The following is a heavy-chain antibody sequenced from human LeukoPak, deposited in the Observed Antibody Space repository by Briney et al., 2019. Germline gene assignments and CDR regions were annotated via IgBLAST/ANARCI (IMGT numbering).Heavy chain of an antibody. CDR1: GYTFTSYD. J-gene: IGHJ4*02. CDR2: MNPNSGNT. D-gene: IGHD3-10*01. Sequence: ASVKVSCKASGYTFTSYDINWVRQATGQGLEWMGWMNPNSGNTGYAQKFQGRVTMTRNTSISTAYMELSSLRSEDTAAYYCARGLRVERVRGSYYFDYWGQGTLVTVSS. CDR3: ARGLRVERVRGSYYFDY. V-gene: IGHV1-8*01.